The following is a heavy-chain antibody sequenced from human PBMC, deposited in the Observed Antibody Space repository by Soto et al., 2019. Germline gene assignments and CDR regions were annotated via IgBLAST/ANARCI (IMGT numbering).Heavy chain of an antibody. CDR1: GFTFSNYS. CDR3: ARVANDYNDY. J-gene: IGHJ4*02. Sequence: GRSLRLSFAASGFTFSNYSMSWDRQAPGKGLEWVSYISSSSSTIYYADSVKGRFTISRDNAKNSLYLQMNSLRAEDTAVYYWARVANDYNDYWGQETLVTV. V-gene: IGHV3-48*01. CDR2: ISSSSSTI.